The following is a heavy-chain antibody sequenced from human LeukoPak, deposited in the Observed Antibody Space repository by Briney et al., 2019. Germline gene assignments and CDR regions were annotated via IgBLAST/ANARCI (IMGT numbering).Heavy chain of an antibody. CDR2: ISGSGGST. Sequence: GGSLGLSCAASGFTFSSYAMSWVRQAPGKGLEWVSAISGSGGSTYYADSVKGRFTISRDNSKNTLYLRMNSLRAEDTAVYYCAKGYYTIFGVDSYYFDYWGQGTLVTVSS. J-gene: IGHJ4*02. CDR3: AKGYYTIFGVDSYYFDY. CDR1: GFTFSSYA. D-gene: IGHD3-3*01. V-gene: IGHV3-23*01.